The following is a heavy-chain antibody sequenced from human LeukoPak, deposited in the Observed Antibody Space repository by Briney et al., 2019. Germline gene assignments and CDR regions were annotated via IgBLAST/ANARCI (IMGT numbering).Heavy chain of an antibody. CDR2: ISYDGSNK. V-gene: IGHV3-30*18. Sequence: GGSLRLSCAASGLNFQNYGMSWVRQSPGKGLEWVAVISYDGSNKYYADSVKGRFTIPRDNSKNTLYLQMNSLRAEDTAVYYCAKDAHLGYCSGGSCDQDAFDIWGQGTMVTVSS. CDR1: GLNFQNYG. CDR3: AKDAHLGYCSGGSCDQDAFDI. D-gene: IGHD2-15*01. J-gene: IGHJ3*02.